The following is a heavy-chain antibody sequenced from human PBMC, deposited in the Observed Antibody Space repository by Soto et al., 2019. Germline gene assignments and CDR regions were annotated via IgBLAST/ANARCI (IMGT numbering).Heavy chain of an antibody. CDR2: ISYDGSNK. Sequence: GGSLRLSCAASGFTFSSYGMHWVRQAPGKGLEWVAVISYDGSNKYYADSVKGRFTISRDNSKNTLYLQMNSLRAEDTAVYYCAKDQSSGYYGYWGQGTLVTVSS. J-gene: IGHJ4*02. CDR3: AKDQSSGYYGY. V-gene: IGHV3-30*18. CDR1: GFTFSSYG. D-gene: IGHD3-22*01.